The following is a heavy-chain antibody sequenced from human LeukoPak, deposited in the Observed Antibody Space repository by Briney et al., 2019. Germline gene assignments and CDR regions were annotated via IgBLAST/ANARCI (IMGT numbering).Heavy chain of an antibody. V-gene: IGHV1-2*02. CDR1: GYTFTSYD. CDR2: INPNSGGT. Sequence: ASVKVSCKASGYTFTSYDINWVRQAPGQGLEWMGWINPNSGGTNYAQKFQGRVTMTRDTSISTAYMELSRLRSDDTAVYYCARDHDYSNYEERRWFDPWGQGTLVTVSS. CDR3: ARDHDYSNYEERRWFDP. D-gene: IGHD4-11*01. J-gene: IGHJ5*02.